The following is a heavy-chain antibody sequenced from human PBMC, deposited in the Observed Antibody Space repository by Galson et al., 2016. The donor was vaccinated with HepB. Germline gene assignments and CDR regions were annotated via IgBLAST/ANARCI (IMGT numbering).Heavy chain of an antibody. Sequence: SLRLSCAASGFTFSSYAMHWVRQAPGKGLEWVAVISYDGNNKYYGDSVKGRFTISRDNYKNTLYLQMDSLRAEDTAVYFCTKDAGFYGGDSPPDSWGQGTLVTVSS. CDR1: GFTFSSYA. V-gene: IGHV3-30-3*01. J-gene: IGHJ5*02. D-gene: IGHD4-23*01. CDR3: TKDAGFYGGDSPPDS. CDR2: ISYDGNNK.